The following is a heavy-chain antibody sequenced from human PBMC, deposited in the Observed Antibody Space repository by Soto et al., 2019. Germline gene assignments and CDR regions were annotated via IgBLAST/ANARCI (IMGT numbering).Heavy chain of an antibody. CDR3: AKGAMWELLPFDY. CDR1: GFTFSSYG. V-gene: IGHV3-30*18. D-gene: IGHD1-26*01. CDR2: MSFDGTSK. Sequence: HPGGSLRLSCEASGFTFSSYGMHWVRQAPGKGLEWVAAMSFDGTSKYYADSVKGRFTISRDNSKNTLYLQMSSLRAEDTAMYHCAKGAMWELLPFDYWGLGALVTVSS. J-gene: IGHJ4*02.